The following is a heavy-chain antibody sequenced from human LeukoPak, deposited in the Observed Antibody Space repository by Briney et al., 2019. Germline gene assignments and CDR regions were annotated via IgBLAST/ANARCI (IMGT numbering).Heavy chain of an antibody. Sequence: PGGSLRLSCAASGFTFISYDMHWVRQAPGKGLEWVAFIRYGGSNKHYADSVKGRFTISIDNSKNTLYLQMNSLRAEDTAVYYCANDLAPDYGGRGTLVTVSS. V-gene: IGHV3-30*02. CDR3: ANDLAPDY. CDR2: IRYGGSNK. CDR1: GFTFISYD. J-gene: IGHJ4*01.